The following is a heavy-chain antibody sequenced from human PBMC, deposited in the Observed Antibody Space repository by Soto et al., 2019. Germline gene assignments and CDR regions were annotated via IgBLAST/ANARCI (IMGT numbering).Heavy chain of an antibody. D-gene: IGHD1-1*01. V-gene: IGHV4-31*03. J-gene: IGHJ2*01. CDR3: ARGNDTWFFAL. Sequence: SETLSLTCTVSDDSISSGGYYWSWIRQHPGKGLEWIGYIYGTGNMYYKSSLKSRLTFSVDTSKNHFSLKLTSVTAADTAVYYCARGNDTWFFALWGRGTLVTVSS. CDR1: DDSISSGGYY. CDR2: IYGTGNM.